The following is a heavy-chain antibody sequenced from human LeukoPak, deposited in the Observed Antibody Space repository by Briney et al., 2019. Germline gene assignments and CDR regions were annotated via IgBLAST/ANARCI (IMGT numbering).Heavy chain of an antibody. CDR1: GFTFSSYS. CDR3: ARAEGGYSYGDGAFDI. J-gene: IGHJ3*02. Sequence: GGSLRLSCAASGFTFSSYSMNWVRQAPGKGLEWVSYISSSSSTIYYADSVKGRFTISRDNAKNSLYLQMNSLRAEDTAVYYCARAEGGYSYGDGAFDIWGQGTMVTVSS. V-gene: IGHV3-48*01. D-gene: IGHD5-18*01. CDR2: ISSSSSTI.